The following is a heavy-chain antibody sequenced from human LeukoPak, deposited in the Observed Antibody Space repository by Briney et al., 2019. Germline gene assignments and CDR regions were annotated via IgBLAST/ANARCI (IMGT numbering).Heavy chain of an antibody. D-gene: IGHD5-12*01. CDR2: IRSKANNYAT. CDR1: GFTFSDSA. CDR3: TSLRSDWAASSFDY. Sequence: GGSLRLSCSASGFTFSDSAMHWVRQASGKGLEWVGRIRSKANNYATAYAASVKGRFTISRDDSKNTAYLQMNSLKTEDTAVYYCTSLRSDWAASSFDYWGPGTLVTVSS. J-gene: IGHJ4*02. V-gene: IGHV3-73*01.